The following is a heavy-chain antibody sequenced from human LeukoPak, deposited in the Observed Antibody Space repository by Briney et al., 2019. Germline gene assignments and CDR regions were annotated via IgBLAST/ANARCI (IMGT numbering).Heavy chain of an antibody. CDR2: ISSSGSTI. V-gene: IGHV3-48*03. Sequence: GGSLRLSCAASGFTFSSYEMNWVRQAPGKGLEWVSYISSSGSTIYYADSVKGRFTISRDNAKNSLYLQMNSLRAEDTAVYYCARDRLKSDWRGVAFDIWGQGTMVTVSS. CDR1: GFTFSSYE. CDR3: ARDRLKSDWRGVAFDI. D-gene: IGHD3/OR15-3a*01. J-gene: IGHJ3*02.